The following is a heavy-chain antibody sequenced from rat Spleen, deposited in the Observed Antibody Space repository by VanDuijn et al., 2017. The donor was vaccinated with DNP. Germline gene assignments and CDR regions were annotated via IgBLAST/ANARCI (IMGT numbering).Heavy chain of an antibody. J-gene: IGHJ2*01. D-gene: IGHD4-1*01. CDR2: VSTSDSRT. V-gene: IGHV5-46*01. CDR1: GFTFSDYN. Sequence: EVQLVESGGGLVQPGRSMKLSCAASGFTFSDYNMAWVRQAPKKGLEWVATVSTSDSRTYYPDSVKGRFTIARDNAQSTLYLQMNSLRSEDTATYYCAIANGDYWGQGVMVTVSS. CDR3: AIANGDY.